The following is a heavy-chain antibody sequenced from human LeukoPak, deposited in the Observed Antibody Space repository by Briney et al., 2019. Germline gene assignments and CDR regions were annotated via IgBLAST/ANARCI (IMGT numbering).Heavy chain of an antibody. Sequence: PSETLSLTCTVSGGSISSGGYYWSWIRQHPGKGLEWIGYIYYSGSTYYNPSLKSRVTISVDTSKNQFSLKLSSVTAADTAVYYCARATLDSSGYWHDYWGQGTLVTVSS. CDR3: ARATLDSSGYWHDY. V-gene: IGHV4-31*03. J-gene: IGHJ4*02. CDR1: GGSISSGGYY. D-gene: IGHD3-22*01. CDR2: IYYSGST.